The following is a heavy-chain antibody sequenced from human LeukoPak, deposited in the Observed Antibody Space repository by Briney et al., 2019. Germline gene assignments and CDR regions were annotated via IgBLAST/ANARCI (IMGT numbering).Heavy chain of an antibody. Sequence: SETLSLTCTVSGGSISSGGYSWSWIRQHPGKGLEWIGYIYYSGSTYYNPSLKSRVTISVDTSKNQFSLKLSSVTAADTAVYYCARVEYCSSTSCYTDNWFDPWGQGTLVTVSS. V-gene: IGHV4-31*03. D-gene: IGHD2-2*02. CDR1: GGSISSGGYS. J-gene: IGHJ5*02. CDR2: IYYSGST. CDR3: ARVEYCSSTSCYTDNWFDP.